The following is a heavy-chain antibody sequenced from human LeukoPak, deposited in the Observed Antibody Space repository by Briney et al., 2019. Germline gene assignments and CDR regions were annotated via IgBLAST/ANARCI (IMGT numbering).Heavy chain of an antibody. CDR2: IYSSSGAS. CDR1: VYSFTGYY. Sequence: ASVKVSCKTSVYSFTGYYIHWVRQAPGQGLDWMGLIYSSSGASKYAEKFQSRVTMTRDTSVSTAYMELSSPRSDDTAVYYCARDRIAVSGSDYWGQGTLVTVSS. V-gene: IGHV1-2*02. J-gene: IGHJ4*02. D-gene: IGHD6-19*01. CDR3: ARDRIAVSGSDY.